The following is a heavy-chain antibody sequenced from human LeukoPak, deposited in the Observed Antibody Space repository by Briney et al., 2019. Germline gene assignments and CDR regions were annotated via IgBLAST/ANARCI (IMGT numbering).Heavy chain of an antibody. Sequence: GGSLRLSCAASGFTFSDYNMRWIRQAPGKGLEWVSSISRSGSTKYYADSVKGRFTISRDNSKNTLYLQMNSLRAEDTAVYYCAKVAEVGATGYYYYMDVWGKGTTVTISS. J-gene: IGHJ6*03. CDR2: ISRSGSTK. D-gene: IGHD1-26*01. CDR3: AKVAEVGATGYYYYMDV. CDR1: GFTFSDYN. V-gene: IGHV3-11*04.